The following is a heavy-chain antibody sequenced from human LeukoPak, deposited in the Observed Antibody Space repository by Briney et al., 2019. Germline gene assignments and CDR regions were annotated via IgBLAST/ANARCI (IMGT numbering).Heavy chain of an antibody. CDR1: GGSFSGYY. CDR2: INHSGST. D-gene: IGHD4-17*01. Sequence: SETLSLTCAVYGGSFSGYYWSWIRQPPGKGLEWIGEINHSGSTNYNPSLKSRVTISVDTSKNQFSLKLSSVTAADTAVYYCARAAVTTVDYWGQGTLVTVSS. CDR3: ARAAVTTVDY. V-gene: IGHV4-34*01. J-gene: IGHJ4*02.